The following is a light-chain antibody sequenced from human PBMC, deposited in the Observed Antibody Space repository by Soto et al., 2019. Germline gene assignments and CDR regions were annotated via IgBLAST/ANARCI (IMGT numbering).Light chain of an antibody. CDR2: DTS. V-gene: IGKV3-11*01. Sequence: EIVLTQSPAPLSLSPGERATLSCRASQNLNYYLAWFQQKPGQPPRLLISDTSNRASGIPARFSGSGSQTDFTLTISSLEPEDFAVYYCQQRRDWPLTFGGGTKVEIK. CDR3: QQRRDWPLT. CDR1: QNLNYY. J-gene: IGKJ4*01.